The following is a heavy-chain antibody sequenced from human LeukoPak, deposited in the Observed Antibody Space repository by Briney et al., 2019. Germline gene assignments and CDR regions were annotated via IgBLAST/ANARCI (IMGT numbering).Heavy chain of an antibody. CDR1: GYTFTSYD. D-gene: IGHD3-22*01. Sequence: ASVKVSRKSSGYKASGYTFTSYDINWVRQATGQGLEWVGWVNGNTGTTGYAQKFQGRVTITRSTSIGTAYMELSSLRFEDTAVYYCARASYYYDSSGQAYYYMDVWGTGTTVTVSS. CDR3: ARASYYYDSSGQAYYYMDV. J-gene: IGHJ6*03. CDR2: VNGNTGTT. V-gene: IGHV1-8*02.